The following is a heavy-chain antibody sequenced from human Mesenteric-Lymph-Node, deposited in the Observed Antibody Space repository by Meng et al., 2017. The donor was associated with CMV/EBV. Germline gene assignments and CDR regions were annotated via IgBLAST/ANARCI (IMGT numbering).Heavy chain of an antibody. D-gene: IGHD3-10*01. V-gene: IGHV3-23*01. CDR2: ISGSGGST. CDR1: GFSFSSFA. CDR3: AKKHGSGSYQFIDY. Sequence: GGSLRLSCAASGFSFSSFAMSWVRQAPGKGLEWVSAISGSGGSTYYADSVKGRFTISRDNSKNTLYLQMNSLRAEDTAVYYCAKKHGSGSYQFIDYWGQGALVTVSS. J-gene: IGHJ4*01.